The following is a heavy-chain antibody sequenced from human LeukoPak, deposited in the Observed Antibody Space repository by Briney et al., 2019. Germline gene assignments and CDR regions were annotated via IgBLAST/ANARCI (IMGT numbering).Heavy chain of an antibody. CDR2: INPSGGST. J-gene: IGHJ6*02. Sequence: ASVTVSCTASGYTFTSYYMHWVRQAPGQGLEWMGIINPSGGSTSYAQKFQGRVTMTRDTSTSTVYMELSSLRSEDTAVYYCAREGGVGATYYYGMDVWGQGTTVTVSS. V-gene: IGHV1-46*01. CDR3: AREGGVGATYYYGMDV. D-gene: IGHD1-26*01. CDR1: GYTFTSYY.